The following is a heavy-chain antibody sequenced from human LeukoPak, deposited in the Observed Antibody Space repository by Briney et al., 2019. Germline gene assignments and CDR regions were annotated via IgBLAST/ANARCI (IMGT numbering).Heavy chain of an antibody. V-gene: IGHV3-7*01. D-gene: IGHD5-24*01. CDR2: INQDGNEI. J-gene: IGHJ4*02. Sequence: GGSLRLSCAASGFTFTTYRMTWVRQAPGKGLEWVANINQDGNEIYYVDSVKGRSTISRDSARNSLYLQMNGLRAEDTAIYYCAGDEKWLQYYWGQGTLVTVSS. CDR1: GFTFTTYR. CDR3: AGDEKWLQYY.